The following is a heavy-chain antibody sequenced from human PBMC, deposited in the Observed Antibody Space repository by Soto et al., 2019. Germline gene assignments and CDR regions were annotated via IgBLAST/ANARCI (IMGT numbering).Heavy chain of an antibody. Sequence: ASVKVSCKASGYTFTGYYMHWVRQAPGQGLEWMGWINPNSGGTNYAQKFQGWVTMTRDTSISTAYMELSRLRSDDTAVYYCARALSLWSGYYLDYWGQGTLVTVSS. V-gene: IGHV1-2*04. CDR2: INPNSGGT. D-gene: IGHD3-3*01. J-gene: IGHJ4*02. CDR3: ARALSLWSGYYLDY. CDR1: GYTFTGYY.